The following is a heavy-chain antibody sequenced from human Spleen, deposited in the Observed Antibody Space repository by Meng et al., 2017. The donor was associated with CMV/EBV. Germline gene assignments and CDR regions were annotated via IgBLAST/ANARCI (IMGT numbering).Heavy chain of an antibody. Sequence: GGSLTLSCAASGFTFSAYDMHWVRQATGKGLEWVSAIGTAYNTYYPASVRGRFTISRENAKNSLYLQMNSLTAGDTAVYYCARAGALWFGGGLDVWGQGTTVTVSS. J-gene: IGHJ6*02. CDR1: GFTFSAYD. CDR3: ARAGALWFGGGLDV. V-gene: IGHV3-13*01. CDR2: IGTAYNT. D-gene: IGHD3-10*01.